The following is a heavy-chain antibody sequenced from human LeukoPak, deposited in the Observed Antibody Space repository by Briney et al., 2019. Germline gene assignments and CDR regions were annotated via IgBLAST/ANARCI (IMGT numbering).Heavy chain of an antibody. CDR3: AIFKYSGSYQGAFDI. D-gene: IGHD1-26*01. CDR2: IYTSGST. Sequence: PSETLSLTCTVSGGSISSGSYYWSWIRQPAGKGLEWIGRIYTSGSTNYNPSLKSRVTISVDRSKNQFSLKLSSVTAADTAVYYCAIFKYSGSYQGAFDIWGQGTMVTVSS. CDR1: GGSISSGSYY. J-gene: IGHJ3*02. V-gene: IGHV4-61*02.